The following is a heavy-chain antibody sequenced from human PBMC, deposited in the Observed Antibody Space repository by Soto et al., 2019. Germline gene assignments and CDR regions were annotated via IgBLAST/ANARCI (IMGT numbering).Heavy chain of an antibody. CDR3: AGERYRFWRGPFDL. J-gene: IGHJ2*01. D-gene: IGHD3-3*01. CDR1: GGSVGTGDYA. Sequence: QVQLQESGPGLVKPSQTLSFTCTVSGGSVGTGDYAWTWIRQAPGKDREWLAYDYYTGNNYQNPSLKGRASISVDTSKNQFSLELRSVTAADTAVYYCAGERYRFWRGPFDLWGRGTLVTVSS. V-gene: IGHV4-30-4*01. CDR2: DYYTGNN.